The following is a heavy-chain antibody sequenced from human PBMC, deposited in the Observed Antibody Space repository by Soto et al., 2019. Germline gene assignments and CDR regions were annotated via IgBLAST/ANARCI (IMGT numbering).Heavy chain of an antibody. Sequence: QVQLHESGPGLVKPSETLSLICSVSGDSVSTPRLFWCWFRQRPGGGLEWIGFVYNTGSTNYDPSLPGRVAFSVHKSQNVFSLTLTPITTADTGVYYCARGRGGPHFYLDTWGRGTLVTVSS. V-gene: IGHV4-61*03. CDR3: ARGRGGPHFYLDT. J-gene: IGHJ4*02. D-gene: IGHD3-16*01. CDR1: GDSVSTPRLF. CDR2: VYNTGST.